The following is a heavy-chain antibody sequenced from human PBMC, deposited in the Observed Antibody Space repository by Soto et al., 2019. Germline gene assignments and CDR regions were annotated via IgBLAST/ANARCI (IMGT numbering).Heavy chain of an antibody. J-gene: IGHJ5*02. Sequence: SETLSLTCTVSGGSISSGGYYWSWIRQHPGKGLEWIGYIYYSGSTYYNPSLKSRVTISIDTSKNQFSLKLKYVTAADTAVYYCARVGEMTTIWEGWFDPWGQGTLVTVSS. CDR3: ARVGEMTTIWEGWFDP. CDR1: GGSISSGGYY. V-gene: IGHV4-31*03. D-gene: IGHD3-10*01. CDR2: IYYSGST.